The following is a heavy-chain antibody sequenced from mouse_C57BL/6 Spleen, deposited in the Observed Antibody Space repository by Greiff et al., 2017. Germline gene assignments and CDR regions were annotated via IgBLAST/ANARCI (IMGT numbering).Heavy chain of an antibody. D-gene: IGHD2-1*01. Sequence: QVQLQQSGAELARPGASVKLSCKASGYTFTSYGISWVKQRTGQGLEWIGEIYPRSGNTYYNEKFKGKATLTADKSSSTAYMELRSLTSEDSAVXFCAREGYGNPGAYWGQGTLDTVSA. CDR2: IYPRSGNT. J-gene: IGHJ3*01. CDR3: AREGYGNPGAY. V-gene: IGHV1-81*01. CDR1: GYTFTSYG.